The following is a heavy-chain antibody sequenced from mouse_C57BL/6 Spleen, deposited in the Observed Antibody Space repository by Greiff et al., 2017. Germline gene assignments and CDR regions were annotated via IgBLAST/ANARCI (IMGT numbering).Heavy chain of an antibody. CDR1: GYTFTSYW. CDR2: IHPNSGST. J-gene: IGHJ4*01. Sequence: QVQLQQPGAELVKPGASVKLSCKASGYTFTSYWMHWVNQRPGQGLEWIGMIHPNSGSTNYNEKFKSKATLTVDKSSSTAYMQLSSLTSEDSAVYYCARRGYAQYYAMDYWGQGTSGTVSS. V-gene: IGHV1-64*01. D-gene: IGHD2-2*01. CDR3: ARRGYAQYYAMDY.